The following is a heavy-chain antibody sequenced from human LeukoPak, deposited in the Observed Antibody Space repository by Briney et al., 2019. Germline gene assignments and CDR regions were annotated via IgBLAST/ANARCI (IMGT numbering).Heavy chain of an antibody. Sequence: KPSETLSLTCAVSGGSIRNSSFYWGWIRQPPGKGLEWIASIYNSGTTYYNPSLKSRITIFVDTSKNQFSLKLSSVTAADTAVYYCARIIEMATIFAPFDPWGQGTLVTVSS. CDR3: ARIIEMATIFAPFDP. CDR2: IYNSGTT. J-gene: IGHJ5*02. V-gene: IGHV4-39*01. D-gene: IGHD5-24*01. CDR1: GGSIRNSSFY.